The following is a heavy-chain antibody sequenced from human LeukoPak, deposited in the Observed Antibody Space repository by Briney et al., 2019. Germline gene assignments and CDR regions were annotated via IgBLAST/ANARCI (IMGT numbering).Heavy chain of an antibody. CDR3: ARDREDGYNYEGLDF. J-gene: IGHJ4*02. CDR1: GGTFSSYA. V-gene: IGHV1-69*04. CDR2: IIPILGIA. Sequence: SVKVSCKASGGTFSSYAISWVRQAPGQGLEWMGRIIPILGIANYAQKFQGRVTITADKSTSTAYMDLSSLKSEDTAVYYCARDREDGYNYEGLDFWGQGTLVTVSS. D-gene: IGHD5-24*01.